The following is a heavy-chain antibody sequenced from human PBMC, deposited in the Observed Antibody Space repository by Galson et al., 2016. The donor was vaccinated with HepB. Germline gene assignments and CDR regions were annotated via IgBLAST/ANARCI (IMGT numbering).Heavy chain of an antibody. CDR2: IHNDGSKI. J-gene: IGHJ3*01. CDR1: GFTFNYYW. D-gene: IGHD3-10*01. V-gene: IGHV3-74*01. CDR3: ARGEWGGFNV. Sequence: SLRLSCAASGFTFNYYWMHWVRQAPGKGLVWVSHIHNDGSKITYADSVKGRFTISRDNAKNMLYLRMSSLRAEDTAVYYCARGEWGGFNVWGQGTLVTVSS.